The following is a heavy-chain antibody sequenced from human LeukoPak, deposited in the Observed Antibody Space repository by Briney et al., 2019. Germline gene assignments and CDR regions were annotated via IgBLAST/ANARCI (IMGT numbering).Heavy chain of an antibody. Sequence: PSETLSLTCTVSGGSISSYYWSWIRQPPGKGLEWIGYIYYSGSTNYNPSLKSRVTISVDTSKNQFSLKLSSVTAADTAVYYCARKMIVVVISDNWFDPWGQGTLVTVSS. J-gene: IGHJ5*02. CDR1: GGSISSYY. V-gene: IGHV4-59*12. D-gene: IGHD3-22*01. CDR2: IYYSGST. CDR3: ARKMIVVVISDNWFDP.